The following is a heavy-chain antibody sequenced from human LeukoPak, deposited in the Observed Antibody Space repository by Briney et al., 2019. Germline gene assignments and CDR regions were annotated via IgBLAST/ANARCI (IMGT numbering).Heavy chain of an antibody. CDR1: GYTFTGYY. CDR2: INPNSGGT. V-gene: IGHV1-2*02. J-gene: IGHJ1*01. D-gene: IGHD3-22*01. Sequence: GASVKVSCKASGYTFTGYYMHWVRQAPGQGLEWMGWINPNSGGTNYAQKFQGRVTMTRDTSISTAYMELSGLRSDDTAVYYCARDGYYDSSGSAGFQHWGQGTLVTVSS. CDR3: ARDGYYDSSGSAGFQH.